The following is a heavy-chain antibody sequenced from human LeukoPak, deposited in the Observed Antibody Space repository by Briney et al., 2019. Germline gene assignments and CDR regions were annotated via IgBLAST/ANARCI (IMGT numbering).Heavy chain of an antibody. CDR3: AGVTIFGVVIRPYDY. CDR2: IYYSGST. Sequence: SETLSLTCTVSGGSVSSSSYYWGWIRQPPGKGLEWIGSIYYSGSTYYNPSLKSRVTISVDTSKNQFSLKLSSVTAADTAVYYCAGVTIFGVVIRPYDYLGQGTLVTVSS. J-gene: IGHJ4*02. V-gene: IGHV4-39*01. D-gene: IGHD3-3*01. CDR1: GGSVSSSSYY.